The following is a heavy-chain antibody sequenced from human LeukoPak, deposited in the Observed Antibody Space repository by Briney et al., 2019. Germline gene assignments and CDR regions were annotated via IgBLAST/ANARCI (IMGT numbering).Heavy chain of an antibody. J-gene: IGHJ4*02. CDR2: INPNSGGT. Sequence: ASVKVSCKASGYTFTGYYMHWVRQAPGQGLEWMGWINPNSGGTNYAQKFQGRVTMTRDTSTSTAYMELSRLRSDDTAVYYCASISIVVVPASPYFDYWGQGTLVTVSS. CDR1: GYTFTGYY. V-gene: IGHV1-2*02. D-gene: IGHD2-2*01. CDR3: ASISIVVVPASPYFDY.